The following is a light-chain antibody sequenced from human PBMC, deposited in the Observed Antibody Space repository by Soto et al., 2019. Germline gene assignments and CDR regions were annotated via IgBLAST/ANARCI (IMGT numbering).Light chain of an antibody. CDR3: QQYGSSPRT. J-gene: IGKJ1*01. Sequence: EIVLTQSPATLSLSPWERATLSCGASQSIKSSSLAWYQQRPGQAPRLLIYGASSRATGIPDKFSGSGSGTDFTLTIGRLEPEDFAIYYCQQYGSSPRTFGQGTKVDIK. V-gene: IGKV3-20*01. CDR2: GAS. CDR1: QSIKSSS.